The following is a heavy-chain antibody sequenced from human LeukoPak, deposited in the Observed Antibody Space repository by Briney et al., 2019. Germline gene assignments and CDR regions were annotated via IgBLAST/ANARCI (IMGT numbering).Heavy chain of an antibody. V-gene: IGHV3-21*01. CDR1: GFTFSTHN. Sequence: GGSLRLSCAASGFTFSTHNMNWVRQAPGKGLEWVSSISSSSTYIYYADSEKGRFTISRDNAKNTLYLQMNSLRVEDTAVYYCAREGRASGYDFDCWGQGTLVTVSS. J-gene: IGHJ4*02. D-gene: IGHD5-12*01. CDR2: ISSSSTYI. CDR3: AREGRASGYDFDC.